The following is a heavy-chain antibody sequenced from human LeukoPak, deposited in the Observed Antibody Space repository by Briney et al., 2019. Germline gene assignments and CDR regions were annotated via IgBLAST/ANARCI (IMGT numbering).Heavy chain of an antibody. J-gene: IGHJ4*02. Sequence: PSETLSLTCTVPGGSISSGGYYWSWIRQPPGKGLEWIGYIYHSGSTYYNPSLKSRVTISVDRSKNQFSLKLSSVTAADTAVYYCARSPLNWNYPSAFDYWGQGTLVTVSS. CDR1: GGSISSGGYY. CDR3: ARSPLNWNYPSAFDY. V-gene: IGHV4-30-2*01. CDR2: IYHSGST. D-gene: IGHD1-7*01.